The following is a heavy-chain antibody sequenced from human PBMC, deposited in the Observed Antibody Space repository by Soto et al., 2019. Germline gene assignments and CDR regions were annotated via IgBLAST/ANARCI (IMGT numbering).Heavy chain of an antibody. CDR3: ARSGLDDFWSGYYKVKWFDP. CDR2: ISGSGGST. Sequence: GGSLRLSCAASGFTFSSYAMSWVRQAPGKGLEWVSAISGSGGSTYYADSVKGRFTISRDNSKNTLYLQMNSLRAEDTAVYYCARSGLDDFWSGYYKVKWFDPWGQGTLVTVSS. J-gene: IGHJ5*02. D-gene: IGHD3-3*01. V-gene: IGHV3-23*01. CDR1: GFTFSSYA.